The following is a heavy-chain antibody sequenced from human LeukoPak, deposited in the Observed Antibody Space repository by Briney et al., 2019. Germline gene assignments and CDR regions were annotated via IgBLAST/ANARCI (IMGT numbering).Heavy chain of an antibody. V-gene: IGHV4-59*01. CDR1: GGAISSYY. CDR3: ARDSYYYDSSGYYNDAFDI. Sequence: SETLSLTCTVSGGAISSYYWSWIRQPPGKGLEWIGYIYYSGSTNYNPSLKSRVTISVDTSKNQFSLKLSSVTAADTAVYYCARDSYYYDSSGYYNDAFDIWGQGTMVTVSS. CDR2: IYYSGST. D-gene: IGHD3-22*01. J-gene: IGHJ3*02.